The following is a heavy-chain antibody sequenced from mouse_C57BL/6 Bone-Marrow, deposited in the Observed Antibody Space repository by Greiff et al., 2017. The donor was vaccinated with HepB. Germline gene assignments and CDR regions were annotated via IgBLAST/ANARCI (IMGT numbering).Heavy chain of an antibody. Sequence: EVHLVESEGGLVQPGRSMKLSCTASGFTFSDYYMAWVRQVPEKGLEWVANINYDGSSTYYLDSLKSRFIISRDNAKNILYLQMSSLKSEDTATYYCASLLLPRGAMDYWGQGTSVTVSS. V-gene: IGHV5-16*01. CDR1: GFTFSDYY. CDR3: ASLLLPRGAMDY. J-gene: IGHJ4*01. CDR2: INYDGSST. D-gene: IGHD1-1*01.